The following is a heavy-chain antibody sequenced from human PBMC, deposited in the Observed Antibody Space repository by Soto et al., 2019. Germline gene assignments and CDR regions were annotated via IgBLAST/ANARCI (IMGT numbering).Heavy chain of an antibody. J-gene: IGHJ4*02. CDR3: ARAPIVVVTATTPGPLDY. V-gene: IGHV1-2*02. D-gene: IGHD2-21*02. CDR2: INPNSGGT. CDR1: GYTFTGYY. Sequence: ASVKVSCRASGYTFTGYYMHWVRQAPGQGLEWMGWINPNSGGTNYAQKLQGRVTMTTDTSTSTAYMELRSLRSDDTAVYYCARAPIVVVTATTPGPLDYWGQGTPVT.